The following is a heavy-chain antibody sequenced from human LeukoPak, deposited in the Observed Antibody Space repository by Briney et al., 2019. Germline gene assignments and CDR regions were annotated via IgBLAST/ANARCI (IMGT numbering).Heavy chain of an antibody. D-gene: IGHD1-26*01. CDR2: IDTDGSST. Sequence: GGALRLSCAASGFTFRSSWMHWVRQAPGKGLVWVSSIDTDGSSTRYADSVKGRFTISRDNSKNTLYLQMNSLRAEDTAVYYCAKDWDSGSYFADYWGQGTLVTVSS. CDR1: GFTFRSSW. J-gene: IGHJ4*02. V-gene: IGHV3-74*01. CDR3: AKDWDSGSYFADY.